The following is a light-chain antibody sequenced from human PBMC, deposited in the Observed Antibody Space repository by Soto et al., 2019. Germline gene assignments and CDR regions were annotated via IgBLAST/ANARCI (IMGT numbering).Light chain of an antibody. CDR3: SSYAGSNNPYV. CDR1: SSDVGGYNY. Sequence: QPVLTQPPSASGSPGQSVTISCTGTSSDVGGYNYVSWYQQHPGKAPKLMIYEVSKRPSGVPDRFSGSKSGNTASLTVSGLQAEDEADYFCSSYAGSNNPYVFGTETKLTVL. J-gene: IGLJ1*01. CDR2: EVS. V-gene: IGLV2-8*01.